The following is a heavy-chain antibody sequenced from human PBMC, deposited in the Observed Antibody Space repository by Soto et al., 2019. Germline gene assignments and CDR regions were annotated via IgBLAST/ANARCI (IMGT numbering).Heavy chain of an antibody. D-gene: IGHD1-26*01. CDR1: GGTFSNYA. V-gene: IGHV1-69*01. CDR3: ARRGVANSRDAFDI. J-gene: IGHJ3*02. CDR2: AIPVYGST. Sequence: QVQLVQSGAEVKKPGTSVKVSCEVSGGTFSNYAITWVRQGPGQGLEWLGGAIPVYGSTNYAQKFQGRVTITAGESATTTFMELSSLRSDDTAVYYCARRGVANSRDAFDIWGQGTLVTVS.